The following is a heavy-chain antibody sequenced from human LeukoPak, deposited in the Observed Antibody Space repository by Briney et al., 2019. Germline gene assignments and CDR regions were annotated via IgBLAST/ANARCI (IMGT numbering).Heavy chain of an antibody. CDR3: ARGFRYCSGGSCYPGVNWFDP. CDR1: GDSISTTTYN. Sequence: SETLSLTCTVSGDSISTTTYNWGWIRQPPGKGLEWIGSIYYTGITYYNPSLKSRVTMFVDTSENQFSLNLNSVTAADTAVYYCARGFRYCSGGSCYPGVNWFDPWGQGTLVTVSS. V-gene: IGHV4-39*01. J-gene: IGHJ5*02. D-gene: IGHD2-15*01. CDR2: IYYTGIT.